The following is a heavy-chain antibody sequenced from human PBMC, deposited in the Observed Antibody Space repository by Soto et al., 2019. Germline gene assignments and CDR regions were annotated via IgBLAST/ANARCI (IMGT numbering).Heavy chain of an antibody. V-gene: IGHV3-30*18. CDR2: ISYDGSNK. J-gene: IGHJ4*02. CDR1: GFTFSSYG. D-gene: IGHD3-16*02. Sequence: GGSLRLSCAASGFTFSSYGMHWVRQAPGKGLEWVAGISYDGSNKYYADSGKGRFTISRDKSKNTLYLQMNSLRAEDTAVYYCANGPHAFKFGGVIVIYPFDYWGQGTLVTVSS. CDR3: ANGPHAFKFGGVIVIYPFDY.